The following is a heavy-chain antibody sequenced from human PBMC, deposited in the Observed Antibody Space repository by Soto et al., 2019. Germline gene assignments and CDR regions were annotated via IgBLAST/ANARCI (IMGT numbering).Heavy chain of an antibody. J-gene: IGHJ3*02. V-gene: IGHV4-34*01. Sequence: SETLSLTCAVYGGSFSGYYWSWIRQPPGKGLEWIGEINHSGSTNYNPSLKSRATISVDTSKTQFSLKLSSVTAADTAVYYCARGPYCSGGSCQAPNAFDIWGQGTMVTVSS. D-gene: IGHD2-15*01. CDR3: ARGPYCSGGSCQAPNAFDI. CDR1: GGSFSGYY. CDR2: INHSGST.